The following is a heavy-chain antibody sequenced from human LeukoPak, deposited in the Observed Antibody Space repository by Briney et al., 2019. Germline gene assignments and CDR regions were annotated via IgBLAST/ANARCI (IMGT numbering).Heavy chain of an antibody. CDR1: GGSISSGDYY. D-gene: IGHD1-26*01. CDR2: IYYSGST. Sequence: SETLSLTCPVSGGSISSGDYYWSWIRQPPGKGLEWIGYIYYSGSTYYNPSLKSRVTISVDTSKNQFSLKLSSVTAADTAVYYCASNSGSYDDAFDIWGQGTMVTVSS. J-gene: IGHJ3*02. CDR3: ASNSGSYDDAFDI. V-gene: IGHV4-30-4*08.